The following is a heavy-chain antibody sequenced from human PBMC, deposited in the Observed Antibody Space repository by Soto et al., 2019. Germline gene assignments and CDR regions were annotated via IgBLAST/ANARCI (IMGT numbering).Heavy chain of an antibody. D-gene: IGHD2-15*01. CDR1: GGTFSSYA. V-gene: IGHV1-69*12. Sequence: QVQLVQSGAEVKKPGSSVKVSCKASGGTFSSYAISWVRQAPGQGLEWMGGIIPIFGTANYAQKFQGRVTITADESTSTAYMELSSLRSEDTAVYYCARDRPYCSGGSCYPSYFDYWGQGTLFTVSS. J-gene: IGHJ4*02. CDR2: IIPIFGTA. CDR3: ARDRPYCSGGSCYPSYFDY.